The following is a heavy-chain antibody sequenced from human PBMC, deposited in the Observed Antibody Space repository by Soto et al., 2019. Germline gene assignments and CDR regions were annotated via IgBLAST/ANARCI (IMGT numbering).Heavy chain of an antibody. J-gene: IGHJ6*02. V-gene: IGHV3-74*01. D-gene: IGHD1-1*01. CDR3: ARGAKNVYAMDV. Sequence: EVQLVESGGGLVQPGGSLRLSCAASGFAFSTYWMHWVRQAPGKGLMWVSRIKFDGSSTYYGDSVKGRFTISRDDAKNTLFLQMNSLIVDDTAVYYCARGAKNVYAMDVWGQGTTVTVSS. CDR1: GFAFSTYW. CDR2: IKFDGSST.